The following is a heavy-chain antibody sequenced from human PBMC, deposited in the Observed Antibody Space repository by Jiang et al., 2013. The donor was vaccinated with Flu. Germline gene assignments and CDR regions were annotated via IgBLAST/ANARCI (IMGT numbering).Heavy chain of an antibody. CDR1: GFTFDDYA. CDR2: ISWNGGSI. Sequence: GGGLVQPGRSLRLSCAASGFTFDDYAMHWVRQAPGKGPEWVSGISWNGGSIGYVDSVKGRFTISRDNAKNSLYLQMNSLRPDDTALYYCAKDMGSSLLRPDYWGQGTLVTVSS. CDR3: AKDMGSSLLRPDY. D-gene: IGHD6-13*01. V-gene: IGHV3-9*01. J-gene: IGHJ4*02.